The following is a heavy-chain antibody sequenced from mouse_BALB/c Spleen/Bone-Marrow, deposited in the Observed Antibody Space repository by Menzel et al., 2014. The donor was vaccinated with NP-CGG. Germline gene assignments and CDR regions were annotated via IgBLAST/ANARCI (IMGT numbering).Heavy chain of an antibody. Sequence: EVQGVESGGGLVQPGGSLKLSCAASGFTLSSYTMSWVRQTPEKRLEWVAYISNGGGSTYYPDTVKGRFTISRDNAKNTLYLQMSSLKSEDTAMYYCARRSAATYYFDYWGQGTTLTVSS. J-gene: IGHJ2*01. CDR1: GFTLSSYT. D-gene: IGHD1-2*01. CDR2: ISNGGGST. V-gene: IGHV5-12-2*01. CDR3: ARRSAATYYFDY.